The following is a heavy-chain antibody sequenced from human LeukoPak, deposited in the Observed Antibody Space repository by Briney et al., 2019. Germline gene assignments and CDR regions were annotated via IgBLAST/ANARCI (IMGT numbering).Heavy chain of an antibody. J-gene: IGHJ4*03. Sequence: SETLSLTCAVYGGSFSRYYWSWIRQSPGKGLEWIAEIDHRGDTNYNPSVKSRVTISVDTSKNQFSLKVRALSAADTAVYYCARGATISETGYFDFWGQGTPVTVSS. CDR3: ARGATISETGYFDF. D-gene: IGHD5-24*01. CDR1: GGSFSRYY. V-gene: IGHV4-34*01. CDR2: IDHRGDT.